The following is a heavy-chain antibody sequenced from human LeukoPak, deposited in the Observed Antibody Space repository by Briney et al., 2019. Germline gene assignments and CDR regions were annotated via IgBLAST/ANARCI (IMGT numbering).Heavy chain of an antibody. CDR2: IYYSGST. Sequence: SETLSLTCTVSGGSISSYYWSWIRQPPGKGLEWIGYIYYSGSTNYNPSLKSRVTISVDTSKNQFSLKLSSVTAADTAVYHCVRLQPNSGEWAFDIWGQGTMVSVSS. CDR1: GGSISSYY. V-gene: IGHV4-59*01. CDR3: VRLQPNSGEWAFDI. D-gene: IGHD6-19*01. J-gene: IGHJ3*02.